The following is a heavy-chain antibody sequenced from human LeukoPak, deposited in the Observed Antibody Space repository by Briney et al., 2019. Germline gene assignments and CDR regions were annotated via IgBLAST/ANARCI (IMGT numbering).Heavy chain of an antibody. D-gene: IGHD4-11*01. Sequence: PGGSLRLSCAASGFTFNTYWMHWVRQVTGKGLVWVSRINGDGSSTAYADSVKGRFTISRDNAKNTVYLQMNSLRVEDTAVYFCAREKGSSNYDSWGQGTLVTVSS. CDR3: AREKGSSNYDS. V-gene: IGHV3-74*03. CDR1: GFTFNTYW. J-gene: IGHJ5*01. CDR2: INGDGSST.